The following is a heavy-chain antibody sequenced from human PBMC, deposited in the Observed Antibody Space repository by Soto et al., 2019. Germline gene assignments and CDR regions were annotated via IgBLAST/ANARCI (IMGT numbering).Heavy chain of an antibody. CDR1: GFTVSSNY. J-gene: IGHJ5*02. Sequence: GGSLRLSCAASGFTVSSNYMSWVRQAPGKGLEWVSVIYSGGSTYYADSVKGRFTISRDNSKNTLYLQMNSLRAEDTAVYYCARDSYYYDSSGFDPWGQGTLVTVSS. V-gene: IGHV3-53*01. CDR3: ARDSYYYDSSGFDP. CDR2: IYSGGST. D-gene: IGHD3-22*01.